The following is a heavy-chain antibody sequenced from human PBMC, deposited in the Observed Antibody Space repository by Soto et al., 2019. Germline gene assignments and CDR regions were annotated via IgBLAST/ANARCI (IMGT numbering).Heavy chain of an antibody. Sequence: GGSLRLSCVASGFTFSNYIMNWVRQAPGKGLEWVSHISGTGVYIHYADAVKGRFTISRDNAKSSVYLQMNSLRAEDTAVYYCAREGALKPFSSWGQGALVTVSS. J-gene: IGHJ5*02. CDR2: ISGTGVYI. CDR1: GFTFSNYI. V-gene: IGHV3-21*01. CDR3: AREGALKPFSS.